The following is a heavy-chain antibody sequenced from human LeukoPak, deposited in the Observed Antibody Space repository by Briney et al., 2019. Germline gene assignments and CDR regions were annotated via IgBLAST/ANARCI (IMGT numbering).Heavy chain of an antibody. V-gene: IGHV3-30*03. CDR2: ISYDGSNK. CDR3: ARVGGSITMVRGHRGVFDY. D-gene: IGHD3-10*01. J-gene: IGHJ4*02. CDR1: GFTFSSYG. Sequence: GGSLRLSCAASGFTFSSYGMHWVRQAPGKGLEWVAVISYDGSNKYYADSVKGRFTISRDNSKNTLYLQMNSLRAEDTAVYYCARVGGSITMVRGHRGVFDYWGQGTLVTVSS.